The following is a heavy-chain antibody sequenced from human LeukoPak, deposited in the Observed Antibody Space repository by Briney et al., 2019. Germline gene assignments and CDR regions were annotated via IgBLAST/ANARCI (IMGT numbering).Heavy chain of an antibody. CDR1: GGSISSYF. V-gene: IGHV4-4*07. CDR3: ARDIAGSGSYFDY. J-gene: IGHJ4*02. CDR2: ISTSGST. Sequence: SETLSLTCTVSGGSISSYFWTWIRQPAGKGLEWIGRISTSGSTNYNPSLKSRVTISVDTSKNQFSLKLSSVTAADTAVYYCARDIAGSGSYFDYWGQGTLVTVSS. D-gene: IGHD3-10*01.